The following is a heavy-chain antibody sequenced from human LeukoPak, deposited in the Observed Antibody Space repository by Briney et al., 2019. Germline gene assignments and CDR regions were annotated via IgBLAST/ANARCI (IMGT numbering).Heavy chain of an antibody. V-gene: IGHV3-11*01. CDR2: ISSRGSTI. Sequence: GGSLRLSCAASGFNFSDYYMTWIRQAPGKGLEWVSYISSRGSTIYYADSVKGRFTISRDNAKNSLYLQMNSLRAEDTAVYYCAREQGVTTVTMRYYYGMDVWGQGTTVTVSS. J-gene: IGHJ6*02. CDR3: AREQGVTTVTMRYYYGMDV. CDR1: GFNFSDYY. D-gene: IGHD4-11*01.